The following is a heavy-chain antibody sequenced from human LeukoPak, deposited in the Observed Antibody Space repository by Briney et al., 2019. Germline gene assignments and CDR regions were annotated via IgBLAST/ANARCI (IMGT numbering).Heavy chain of an antibody. CDR2: IYTSGST. CDR3: VRDVGGYIYGSRPTELYWYFDL. J-gene: IGHJ2*01. V-gene: IGHV4-61*02. CDR1: GGSISSGSYY. D-gene: IGHD5-18*01. Sequence: SETLSPTCTVSGGSISSGSYYWSWIRQPAGKGLEWIGRIYTSGSTNYNPSLKSRVTISVDTSKNQFSLKLSSVTAADTAVYYCVRDVGGYIYGSRPTELYWYFDLWGRGTLVTVSS.